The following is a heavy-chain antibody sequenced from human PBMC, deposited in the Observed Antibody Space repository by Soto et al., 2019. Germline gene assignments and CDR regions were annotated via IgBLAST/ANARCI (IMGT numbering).Heavy chain of an antibody. CDR1: GFTFSGSA. CDR3: TRPAARKSLEMPAGYYGMDV. CDR2: IRSKANSYAT. J-gene: IGHJ6*02. Sequence: GGSLRLSCAASGFTFSGSAMHWVRQASGKGLEWVGRIRSKANSYATAYAASVKGRFTISRDDSKNTAYLQMNSLKTEDTAVYYCTRPAARKSLEMPAGYYGMDVWGQGTTVTVSS. V-gene: IGHV3-73*01. D-gene: IGHD6-19*01.